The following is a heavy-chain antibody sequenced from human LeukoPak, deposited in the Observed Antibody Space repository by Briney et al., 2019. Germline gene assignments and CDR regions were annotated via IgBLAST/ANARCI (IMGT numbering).Heavy chain of an antibody. V-gene: IGHV3-53*01. Sequence: GGSLRLSCAASGFTVSSNYMSWVRQAPGKGLGWVSVIYSGGSTYYADSVKGRFTISRDNSKNTLYLQMNSLRAEGTAVYYCARGVVAANPWFGPWGQGTLVTVSS. D-gene: IGHD2-15*01. CDR2: IYSGGST. CDR1: GFTVSSNY. CDR3: ARGVVAANPWFGP. J-gene: IGHJ5*02.